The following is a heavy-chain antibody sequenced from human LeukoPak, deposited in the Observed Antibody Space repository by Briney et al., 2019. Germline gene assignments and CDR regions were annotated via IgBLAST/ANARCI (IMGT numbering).Heavy chain of an antibody. J-gene: IGHJ3*02. V-gene: IGHV4-59*08. CDR3: AREITGTTWAFDI. D-gene: IGHD1-7*01. CDR1: AVSISSYY. Sequence: SETLSLTCTVSAVSISSYYWSWIRQPPGKGLEWIGYIYYSGSTKYNPSLKSRVTISVDTSKNQFSLRLSSVTAADTAVYYCAREITGTTWAFDIWGQGTLVTVSS. CDR2: IYYSGST.